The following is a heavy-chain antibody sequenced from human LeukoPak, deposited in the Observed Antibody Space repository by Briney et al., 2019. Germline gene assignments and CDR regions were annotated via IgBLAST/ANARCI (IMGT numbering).Heavy chain of an antibody. Sequence: GGSLRLSCVASGFTFSDSYMTWVRQAPGKGLEWVSYISRGGNTIYYADSVKGRFTISRDNAKNSLYLQMNSLRAEDTAVYYCARVSRNDAFDIWGQGTMVTVSS. J-gene: IGHJ3*02. V-gene: IGHV3-11*04. CDR3: ARVSRNDAFDI. CDR1: GFTFSDSY. CDR2: ISRGGNTI.